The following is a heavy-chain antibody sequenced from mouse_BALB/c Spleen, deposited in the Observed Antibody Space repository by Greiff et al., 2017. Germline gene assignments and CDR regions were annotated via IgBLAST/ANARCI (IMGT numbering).Heavy chain of an antibody. CDR3: ARSRDYYGSSPYFDY. CDR2: ISSGSSTI. J-gene: IGHJ2*01. D-gene: IGHD1-1*01. CDR1: GFTFSSFG. Sequence: EVQLVESGGGLVQPGGSRKLSCAASGFTFSSFGMHWVRQAPEKGLEWVAYISSGSSTIYYADTVKGRFTISRDNPKNTLFLQMTSLRSEDTAMYYCARSRDYYGSSPYFDYWGQGTTLTVSS. V-gene: IGHV5-17*02.